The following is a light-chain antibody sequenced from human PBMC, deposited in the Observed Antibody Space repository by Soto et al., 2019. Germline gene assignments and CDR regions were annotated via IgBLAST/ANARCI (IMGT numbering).Light chain of an antibody. CDR2: DAS. Sequence: EILLTQSPVTLSLSLGERSTLXXRASQSVSSYLAWYQQKPGQAPRLVXYDASNRATGIPARFSGGGSGTDFTLTIDNLEPEDFAIYYCQQRSNWPPITFGQGTRLEIK. CDR1: QSVSSY. CDR3: QQRSNWPPIT. V-gene: IGKV3-11*01. J-gene: IGKJ5*01.